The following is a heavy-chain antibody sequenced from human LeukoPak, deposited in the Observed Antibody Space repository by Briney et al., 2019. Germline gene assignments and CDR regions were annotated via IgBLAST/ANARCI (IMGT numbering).Heavy chain of an antibody. V-gene: IGHV3-53*01. CDR3: ARVRVVVEPAAIDYFDY. CDR1: GFTVSSNY. J-gene: IGHJ4*02. D-gene: IGHD2-2*01. CDR2: IYSGGST. Sequence: GGSLRLSCAASGFTVSSNYMSWVRQAPGKGLEWVSVIYSGGSTYYADSVKGRFTISRDNFKNTLYLQMNSLRAEDTAVYYCARVRVVVEPAAIDYFDYWGQGTLVTVSS.